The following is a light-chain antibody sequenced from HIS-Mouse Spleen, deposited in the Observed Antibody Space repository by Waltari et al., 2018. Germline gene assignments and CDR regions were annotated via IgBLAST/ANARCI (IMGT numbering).Light chain of an antibody. CDR2: EDS. J-gene: IGLJ3*02. Sequence: SYVLPQPTSVSVSPAETAIIACSGDALPTKYAYWYQQQSGQAPVLVIYEDSKRPSGIPERFSGSSSGTMATLTISGAQVEDEADYYCYSTDSSGNWVFGGGTKLTVL. CDR1: ALPTKY. CDR3: YSTDSSGNWV. V-gene: IGLV3-10*01.